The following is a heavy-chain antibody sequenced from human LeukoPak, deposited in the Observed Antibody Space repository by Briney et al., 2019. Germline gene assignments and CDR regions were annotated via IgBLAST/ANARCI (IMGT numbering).Heavy chain of an antibody. CDR1: GYTFTNYD. V-gene: IGHV1-8*01. CDR2: MNPNSGNT. J-gene: IGHJ6*02. CDR3: ARPGDPPYYYYGMDV. Sequence: ASVKVSCKASGYTFTNYDINWVRQATGQGLEWMGWMNPNSGNTGYAQKFQGRVTMTRNTSISTAYMELSSLRSEDTAVYYCARPGDPPYYYYGMDVWGQGTTVTVSS.